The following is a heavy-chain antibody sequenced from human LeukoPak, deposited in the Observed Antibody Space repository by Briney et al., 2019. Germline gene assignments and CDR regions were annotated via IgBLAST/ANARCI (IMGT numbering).Heavy chain of an antibody. D-gene: IGHD6-13*01. J-gene: IGHJ5*02. CDR2: IIPIFGTA. Sequence: ASVKVSCKASGGTFSSYAIIWVRQAPGQGLEWMGGIIPIFGTANYAQKFQGRVTITADESTSTAYMELSSLRSEDTAVYYCARDLGSSWNPYNWFDPWGQGTLVTVSS. CDR1: GGTFSSYA. CDR3: ARDLGSSWNPYNWFDP. V-gene: IGHV1-69*13.